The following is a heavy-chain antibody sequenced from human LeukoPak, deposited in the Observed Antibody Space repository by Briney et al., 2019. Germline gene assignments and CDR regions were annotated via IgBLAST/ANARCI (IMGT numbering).Heavy chain of an antibody. D-gene: IGHD1-26*01. CDR3: VRVGATFNAYPV. V-gene: IGHV1-2*02. CDR1: GYPFTGYH. J-gene: IGHJ3*01. CDR2: INPKSGAT. Sequence: ASVKVSCKASGYPFTGYHIHWVRQAPGQGLAWMGWINPKSGATIYAQNFQGRVTLTLDTSISTAYLDVSRLRSDDTAIYYCVRVGATFNAYPVWGQGTMLAVSS.